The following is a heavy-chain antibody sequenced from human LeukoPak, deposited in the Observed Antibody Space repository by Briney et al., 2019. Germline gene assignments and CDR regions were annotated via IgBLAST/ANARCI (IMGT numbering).Heavy chain of an antibody. Sequence: PGGSLRLSCAVSGFTFSSYSMNWVRQAPGKGLEWVSYISSSSSTIYYADSVKGRFTISRDNAKNSLYLQMNSLRAEDTAVYYCAREHRDYYGMDVWGQGTTVTVPS. CDR3: AREHRDYYGMDV. J-gene: IGHJ6*02. D-gene: IGHD2-21*01. CDR2: ISSSSSTI. CDR1: GFTFSSYS. V-gene: IGHV3-48*04.